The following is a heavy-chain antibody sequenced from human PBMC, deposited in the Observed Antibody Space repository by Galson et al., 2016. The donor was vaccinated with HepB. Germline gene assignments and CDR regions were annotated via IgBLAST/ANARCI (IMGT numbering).Heavy chain of an antibody. CDR3: PKDTRSGFNSHWFDP. CDR1: GFTFSNYA. CDR2: ISGSVGSP. Sequence: SLRLSCAASGFTFSNYAMSWVRQAPGKGLGWVAAISGSVGSPYYADSVKGRFTISRDNSKNTLYLHMHSLRVEDTALYYCPKDTRSGFNSHWFDPWGQGTLVTVSS. V-gene: IGHV3-23*01. J-gene: IGHJ5*02. D-gene: IGHD3-3*01.